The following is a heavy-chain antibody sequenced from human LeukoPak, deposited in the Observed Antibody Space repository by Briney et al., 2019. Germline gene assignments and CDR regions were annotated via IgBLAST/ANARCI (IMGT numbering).Heavy chain of an antibody. J-gene: IGHJ4*02. V-gene: IGHV3-23*01. CDR1: GFIFSSYA. CDR3: AKLFSAVSTKFEY. Sequence: GGSLRLSCAASGFIFSSYAMSWVRQAPGKGLEWVSAISGSGDSTYYADSVKGRFTISSDNSKNTLHLQMNSLRAEDTAIYYCAKLFSAVSTKFEYWGQGTQVTVSS. D-gene: IGHD5/OR15-5a*01. CDR2: ISGSGDST.